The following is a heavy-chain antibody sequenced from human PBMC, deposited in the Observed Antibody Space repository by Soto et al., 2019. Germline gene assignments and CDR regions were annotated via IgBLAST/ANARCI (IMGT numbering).Heavy chain of an antibody. Sequence: GASVKVSCKASGYTFTSYYIHWVRQAPGQGLEWMGIINPSGGSPKYAQRFQGRVTLTGDPSTSTFYMELSSLRSEDTAVYYCARDQTETAYYYHAMDVWGQGTTVTVSS. CDR2: INPSGGSP. CDR1: GYTFTSYY. V-gene: IGHV1-46*01. J-gene: IGHJ6*02. CDR3: ARDQTETAYYYHAMDV. D-gene: IGHD1-7*01.